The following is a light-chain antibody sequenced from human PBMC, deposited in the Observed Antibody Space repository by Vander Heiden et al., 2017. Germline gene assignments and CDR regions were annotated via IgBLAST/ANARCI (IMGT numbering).Light chain of an antibody. CDR2: AAS. CDR1: QGINSD. Sequence: EIVMTQSPATLSVSPGERVTLSCRASQGINSDLAWYQKKPGQAPRLLFYAASTRVTGIPARFSGSGSGADFTLTISSLQSEDFAVYYCQQYSSLPLFGGGTKVEIK. V-gene: IGKV3-15*01. CDR3: QQYSSLPL. J-gene: IGKJ4*01.